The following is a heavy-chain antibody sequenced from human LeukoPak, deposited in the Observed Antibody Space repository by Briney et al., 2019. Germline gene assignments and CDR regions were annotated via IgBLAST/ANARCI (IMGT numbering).Heavy chain of an antibody. CDR2: INPSGGST. Sequence: ASVKVSCKASGYTFTSYYMHWVRQAPGQGLEWMGIINPSGGSTSYAQKFQGRVTMTRDTSTSTVYMELSSLRSEDTAVYYCARRQYYYDSRASFDPWGQGTLVTVSS. J-gene: IGHJ5*02. V-gene: IGHV1-46*01. CDR3: ARRQYYYDSRASFDP. CDR1: GYTFTSYY. D-gene: IGHD3-22*01.